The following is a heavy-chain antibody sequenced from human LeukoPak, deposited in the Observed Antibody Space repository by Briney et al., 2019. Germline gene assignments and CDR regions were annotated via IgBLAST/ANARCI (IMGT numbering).Heavy chain of an antibody. CDR2: INHSVST. V-gene: IGHV4-34*01. CDR3: ARGRLYAYVWPFDY. CDR1: GGSFSGYY. D-gene: IGHD3-16*01. J-gene: IGHJ4*02. Sequence: SETLSLTCAVYGGSFSGYYWGWIRQPPGKGLEWIGEINHSVSTNYNPSLKSRGTISVDTSKSQFSLKLSSVTAADTAVYYCARGRLYAYVWPFDYWGQGTLVTVSS.